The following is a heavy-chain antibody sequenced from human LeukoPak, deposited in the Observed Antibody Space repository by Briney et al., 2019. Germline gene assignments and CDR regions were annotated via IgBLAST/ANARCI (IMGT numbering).Heavy chain of an antibody. D-gene: IGHD3-10*01. Sequence: SGGSLRLSCAASGFSISTYWIHWVRQAPGKVLVWVSRINPDGSTTYYADSVKGRITISRDNAKNTLYLQMNSLRAEDTAVYYCVRGVADSYGQFDNWGQGTLVTVSS. CDR1: GFSISTYW. CDR3: VRGVADSYGQFDN. V-gene: IGHV3-74*01. J-gene: IGHJ4*02. CDR2: INPDGSTT.